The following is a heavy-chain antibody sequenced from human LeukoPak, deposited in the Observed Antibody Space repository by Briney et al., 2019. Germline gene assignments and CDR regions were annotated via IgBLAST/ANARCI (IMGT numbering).Heavy chain of an antibody. Sequence: QSGGSLRLSCAASGFTFSSYAMSWVRQAPGKGLEWVSAISGSGGSTYYADSVKGRFTISRDNSQNTLYLQMNSLRAEDTAVYYCARRAGGYSHPYDYWGQGILVTVSS. CDR3: ARRAGGYSHPYDY. D-gene: IGHD4-23*01. V-gene: IGHV3-23*01. J-gene: IGHJ4*02. CDR1: GFTFSSYA. CDR2: ISGSGGST.